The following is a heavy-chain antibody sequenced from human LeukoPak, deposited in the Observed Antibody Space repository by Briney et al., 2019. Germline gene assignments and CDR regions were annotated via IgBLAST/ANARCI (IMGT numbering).Heavy chain of an antibody. CDR3: AKDDDSSGFGYFDY. V-gene: IGHV3-9*01. CDR1: GFTFDDYA. Sequence: LSGGSLRLSCAASGFTFDDYAMHWVRQAPGKGLEWVSGISWNSGGIGYADSVKGRFTISRDNAKNSLYLQMNSLRAEDTAVYYCAKDDDSSGFGYFDYWGQGTLVTVSS. D-gene: IGHD3-22*01. J-gene: IGHJ4*02. CDR2: ISWNSGGI.